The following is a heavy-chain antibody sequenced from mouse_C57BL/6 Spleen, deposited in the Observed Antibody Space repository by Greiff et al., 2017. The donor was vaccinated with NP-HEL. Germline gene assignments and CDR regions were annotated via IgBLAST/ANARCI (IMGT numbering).Heavy chain of an antibody. CDR1: GYSITSGYY. Sequence: EVKLQESGPGLVKPSQSLSLTCSVTGYSITSGYYWNWIRQFPGNKLEWMGYISYDGSNNYNPSLKNRISITRDTSKNQFFLKLNSVTTEDTATYYCASRADSFDYWGQGTTLTVSS. V-gene: IGHV3-6*01. CDR2: ISYDGSN. J-gene: IGHJ2*01. CDR3: ASRADSFDY.